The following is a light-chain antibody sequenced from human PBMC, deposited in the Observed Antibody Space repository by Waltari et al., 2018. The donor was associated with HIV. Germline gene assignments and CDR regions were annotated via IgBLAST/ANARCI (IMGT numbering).Light chain of an antibody. V-gene: IGKV2-28*01. CDR2: LGS. CDR1: QSLLHSNGYNY. Sequence: DIVMTQSPLSLPVTPGEPASISCSSSQSLLHSNGYNYLDWNLQKPGQSPQLLIYLGSNRASGVPDRFSGSGSGTDFTLKISRVEAEDVGVYYCMQALQTPRRTFGQGTKVEIK. J-gene: IGKJ1*01. CDR3: MQALQTPRRT.